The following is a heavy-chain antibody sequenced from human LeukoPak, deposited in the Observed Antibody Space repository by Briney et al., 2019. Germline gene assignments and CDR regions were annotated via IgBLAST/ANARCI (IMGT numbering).Heavy chain of an antibody. D-gene: IGHD6-19*01. CDR3: ARAPTYSSGWYFDY. Sequence: PGGSLRLSCAASGFTFSSYAMHWVRQAPGKGLEWVAVILYDGSNKYYADSVKGRFTISRDNSKNTLYLQMNSLRAEDTAVYYCARAPTYSSGWYFDYWGQGTLVTVSS. CDR2: ILYDGSNK. CDR1: GFTFSSYA. J-gene: IGHJ4*02. V-gene: IGHV3-30-3*01.